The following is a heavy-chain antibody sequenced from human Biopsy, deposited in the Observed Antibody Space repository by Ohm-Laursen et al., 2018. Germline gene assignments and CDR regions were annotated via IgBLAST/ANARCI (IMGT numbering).Heavy chain of an antibody. J-gene: IGHJ3*02. V-gene: IGHV4-59*08. CDR2: ISYSRDT. CDR3: AKHGSGWTGDDAFHI. Sequence: GTLSLTCAVSTGSFNEYSWTWIRQAPGKGLEWIGYISYSRDTNYNPSLKSRITISVDTSKNQFSLKLTSLTAADTAVYYCAKHGSGWTGDDAFHIWGQGTMVTVSS. CDR1: TGSFNEYS. D-gene: IGHD6-19*01.